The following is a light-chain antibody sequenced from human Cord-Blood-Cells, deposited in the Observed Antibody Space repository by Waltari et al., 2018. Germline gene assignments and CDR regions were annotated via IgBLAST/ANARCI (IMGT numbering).Light chain of an antibody. CDR3: QVWDSSSDHVV. V-gene: IGLV3-21*03. J-gene: IGLJ2*01. CDR2: DDS. CDR1: TIGSKS. Sequence: SYVLPQPPSVSVAPAKTHRITWGGNTIGSKSVHWYQQKPAQAPVLVVYDDSDRPSGIPERFSGSNSGNTATLTISRVEAGDEADYYCQVWDSSSDHVVFGGGTKLTVL.